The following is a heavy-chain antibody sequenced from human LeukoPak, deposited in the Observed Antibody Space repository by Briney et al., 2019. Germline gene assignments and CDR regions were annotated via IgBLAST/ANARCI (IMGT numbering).Heavy chain of an antibody. J-gene: IGHJ4*02. CDR1: GFTFGTYG. Sequence: GGSLRLSCAASGFTFGTYGMHWLRQAPGKGLEWVAFTRYDGSNKDYVDSVKGRFTISRDNSKNTLYLQMNSLRAEDTALYYCAKDDSGNSLDYWGQGTPVTVSS. V-gene: IGHV3-30*02. D-gene: IGHD2/OR15-2a*01. CDR2: TRYDGSNK. CDR3: AKDDSGNSLDY.